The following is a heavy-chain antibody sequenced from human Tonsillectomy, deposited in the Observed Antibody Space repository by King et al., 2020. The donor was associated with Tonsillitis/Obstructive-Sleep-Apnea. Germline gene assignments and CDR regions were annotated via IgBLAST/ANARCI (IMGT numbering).Heavy chain of an antibody. CDR3: ASVTSADSPFHACDI. CDR1: GYTFTRYS. Sequence: QLVQSGAEVKKPGASVKVSCKASGYTFTRYSITWVRQAPGQGLERIGWISTYNGDTNCAQKLKGRVTMTTDTSTSTAYMELRSLRSGDTAVYYCASVTSADSPFHACDIWGAGTMVTVSS. D-gene: IGHD2/OR15-2a*01. V-gene: IGHV1-18*01. CDR2: ISTYNGDT. J-gene: IGHJ3*02.